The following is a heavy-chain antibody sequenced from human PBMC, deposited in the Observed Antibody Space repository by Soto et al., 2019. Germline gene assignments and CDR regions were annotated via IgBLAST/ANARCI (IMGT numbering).Heavy chain of an antibody. CDR2: IKSKTDGGTT. V-gene: IGHV3-15*07. D-gene: IGHD6-19*01. CDR1: GFTFSNAW. J-gene: IGHJ6*02. Sequence: GGSLRLSCAASGFTFSNAWMNWVRQAPGKGLEWVGRIKSKTDGGTTDYAAPVKGRFTISRDDSKNTLYLQMNSLKTEDTAVYYCTTDPSGAEAGTYYYYYGMDVWGQGTTVTVSS. CDR3: TTDPSGAEAGTYYYYYGMDV.